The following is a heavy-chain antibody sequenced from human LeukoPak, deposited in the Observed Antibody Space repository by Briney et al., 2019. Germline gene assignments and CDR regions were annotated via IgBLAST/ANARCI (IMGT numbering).Heavy chain of an antibody. J-gene: IGHJ3*02. CDR3: ASDPAVLLDSWIQLWPTDAFDI. CDR2: INPNSGST. V-gene: IGHV1-2*02. Sequence: ASVKVSCKASGYTFTGYYMHWVRQAPGQGLEWMGWINPNSGSTNYAQKFQGRVTMTRDTSISTAYMELSRLRSDDTAVYYCASDPAVLLDSWIQLWPTDAFDIWGQGTMVTVSS. D-gene: IGHD5-18*01. CDR1: GYTFTGYY.